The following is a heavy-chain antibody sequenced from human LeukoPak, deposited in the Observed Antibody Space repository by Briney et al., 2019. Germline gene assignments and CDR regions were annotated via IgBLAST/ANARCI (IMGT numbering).Heavy chain of an antibody. Sequence: ASVTVSCKVSGYTLTELSMHWVRQAPGKGLEWMGGFDPEDGETIYAQKFQGRVTMTEDTSTDTAYMELSSLRSEDTAVYYCATDPYCSGGSCYPGLGYWGQGTLVTVSS. CDR3: ATDPYCSGGSCYPGLGY. D-gene: IGHD2-15*01. J-gene: IGHJ4*02. V-gene: IGHV1-24*01. CDR1: GYTLTELS. CDR2: FDPEDGET.